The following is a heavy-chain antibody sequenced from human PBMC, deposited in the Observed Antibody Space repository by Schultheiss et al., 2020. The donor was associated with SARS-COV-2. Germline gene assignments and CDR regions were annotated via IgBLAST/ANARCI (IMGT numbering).Heavy chain of an antibody. V-gene: IGHV4-61*08. D-gene: IGHD6-19*01. J-gene: IGHJ5*02. CDR1: GGSISSGGYY. CDR3: AAGEAVVGYNWFDP. Sequence: SETLSLTCTVSGGSISSGGYYWSWIRQHPGKGLEWIGYIYYSGSSNYNPSLKSRVTISVDTSKNQFSLKLRSVTAADTAVYYCAAGEAVVGYNWFDPWGQGTLVTVSS. CDR2: IYYSGSS.